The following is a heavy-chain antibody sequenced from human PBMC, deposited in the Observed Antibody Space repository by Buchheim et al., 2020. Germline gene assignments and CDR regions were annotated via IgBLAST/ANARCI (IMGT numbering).Heavy chain of an antibody. Sequence: QVQLQQWGAGLLKPSETLSLTCAVYGGSFSGYYWSWIRQPPGKGLEWIGEINHSGSTNYNPSLKSRVTISVDTSKNQFPLKLSSVTAADTAVYYCARAKGGYCSSTSCQRTYVFDIWGQGT. CDR2: INHSGST. V-gene: IGHV4-34*01. D-gene: IGHD2-2*01. J-gene: IGHJ3*02. CDR1: GGSFSGYY. CDR3: ARAKGGYCSSTSCQRTYVFDI.